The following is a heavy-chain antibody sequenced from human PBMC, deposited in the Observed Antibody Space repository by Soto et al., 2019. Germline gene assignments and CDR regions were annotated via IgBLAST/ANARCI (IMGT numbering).Heavy chain of an antibody. CDR2: IVVGSGNT. Sequence: SVKVSCKASGFTFTNSAVQWVRQARGQRLEWIGWIVVGSGNTNYAQKFQERVTITRDMSTSTAYMELSSLRAEDTAVYYCASEGILTGYVNWGQGTLVTVSS. CDR1: GFTFTNSA. D-gene: IGHD3-9*01. CDR3: ASEGILTGYVN. J-gene: IGHJ4*02. V-gene: IGHV1-58*01.